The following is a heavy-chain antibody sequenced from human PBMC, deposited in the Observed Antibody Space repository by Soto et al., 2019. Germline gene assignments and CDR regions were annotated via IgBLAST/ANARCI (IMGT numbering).Heavy chain of an antibody. CDR1: GFTFEEYA. CDR2: ISGKSGSL. D-gene: IGHD2-15*01. J-gene: IGHJ5*02. CDR3: ASSGLRGGSWGGWFDP. Sequence: EVQLVESGGGLVQPDGALRLSCAASGFTFEEYAMHWVRQAPGTGLEWVSGISGKSGSLNYADSGKGRFTISRDNAKNSLDLQMHNLTPEDTAFYYCASSGLRGGSWGGWFDPWGQGALVTVSS. V-gene: IGHV3-9*01.